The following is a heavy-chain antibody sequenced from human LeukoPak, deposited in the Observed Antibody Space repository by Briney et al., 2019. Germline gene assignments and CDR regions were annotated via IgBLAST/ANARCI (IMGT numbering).Heavy chain of an antibody. CDR3: ARAGDGDYAFDY. Sequence: ASVKVSCKASGYTFTGYYMHWVRQAPGQGLEWMGWMKPKSGNTGYAQKFQGRVTITRNTSISTAYMELSSLRSEDTAVYYCARAGDGDYAFDYWGQGTLVTVSS. D-gene: IGHD4-17*01. CDR1: GYTFTGYY. J-gene: IGHJ4*02. V-gene: IGHV1-8*03. CDR2: MKPKSGNT.